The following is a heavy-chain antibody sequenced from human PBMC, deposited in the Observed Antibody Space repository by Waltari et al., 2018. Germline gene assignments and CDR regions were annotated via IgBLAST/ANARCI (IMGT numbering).Heavy chain of an antibody. CDR2: IYHSGST. D-gene: IGHD6-19*01. J-gene: IGHJ5*02. CDR3: ARGKAVAANADNWFDP. CDR1: GYSLSSGYY. Sequence: QVQLQESGPGLVKPSETLSLTCAVSGYSLSSGYYWGWIRQPPGKGLEWIGSIYHSGSTYYNPSLKGRVTISVDTSKNQFSLKLSSVTAADTAVYYCARGKAVAANADNWFDPWGQGTLVTVSS. V-gene: IGHV4-38-2*01.